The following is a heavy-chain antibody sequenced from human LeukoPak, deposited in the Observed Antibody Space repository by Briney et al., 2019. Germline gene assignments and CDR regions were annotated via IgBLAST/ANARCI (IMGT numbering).Heavy chain of an antibody. Sequence: ASVKVSCKASGYTFTSYGISWVRQAPGQGLEWMGWISAYDGNTNYAQKLQGRVTMTTDTSTSTAHMELSRLRSDDTAVYYCARANPLYCSSTTCLFDYWGQGTLVTVSS. V-gene: IGHV1-18*04. D-gene: IGHD2-2*01. J-gene: IGHJ4*02. CDR1: GYTFTSYG. CDR2: ISAYDGNT. CDR3: ARANPLYCSSTTCLFDY.